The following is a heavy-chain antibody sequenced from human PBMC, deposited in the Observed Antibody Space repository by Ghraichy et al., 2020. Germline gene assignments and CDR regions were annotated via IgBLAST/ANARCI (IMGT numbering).Heavy chain of an antibody. CDR2: ITGSGTGT. J-gene: IGHJ3*01. CDR1: GFIFSNYA. V-gene: IGHV3-23*01. D-gene: IGHD1-26*01. CDR3: ARVTKDGSAGGWNTFDL. Sequence: LSLTCAASGFIFSNYAMTWVRQAPGGGLEWLSGITGSGTGTYYADSAKGRFSISRDNSKNTLYLQLSGLRAEDTAVYHCARVTKDGSAGGWNTFDLWGQGTMVTVSS.